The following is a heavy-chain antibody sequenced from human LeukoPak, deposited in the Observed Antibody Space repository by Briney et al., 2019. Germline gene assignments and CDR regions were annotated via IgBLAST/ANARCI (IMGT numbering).Heavy chain of an antibody. CDR1: GGSISSSNW. V-gene: IGHV4-4*02. D-gene: IGHD5-18*01. CDR2: IYHSGST. CDR3: ARGGYSYGSYFAY. Sequence: SETLSLTCAVSGGSISSSNWWSWVRQPPGKGLEWIGEIYHSGSTNYNPSLKSRVTISVDKSKNQFSLKLSSVPAADTAVYYCARGGYSYGSYFAYWGPGTLVTVSS. J-gene: IGHJ4*02.